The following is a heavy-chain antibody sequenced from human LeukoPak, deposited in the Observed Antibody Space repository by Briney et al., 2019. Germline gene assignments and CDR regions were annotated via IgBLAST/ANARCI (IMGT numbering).Heavy chain of an antibody. J-gene: IGHJ4*02. CDR3: TRDVSNGYRSVNFDY. V-gene: IGHV3-30*03. CDR2: ISYDETNK. D-gene: IGHD6-19*01. Sequence: GGSLRLSCVASGFTFSNYGMHWVRQAPGKGLEWVAVISYDETNKYYTESVKGRFTISRDQSKNTLYLQMNSLRVEDTAVYYCTRDVSNGYRSVNFDYWGQGILVTVSS. CDR1: GFTFSNYG.